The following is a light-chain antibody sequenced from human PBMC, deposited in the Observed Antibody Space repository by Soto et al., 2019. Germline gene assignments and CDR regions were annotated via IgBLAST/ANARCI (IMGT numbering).Light chain of an antibody. Sequence: IVLTQSPGTLSLSPGERATLSCRASQSVSSKLAWFQQKPGQAPSLVISGLSTRATGVPVRLSGSGSGTEFTLTINRLQSEDFAVYYCQKYNNWPHTXGQGTKVDIK. J-gene: IGKJ2*01. V-gene: IGKV3-15*01. CDR1: QSVSSK. CDR3: QKYNNWPHT. CDR2: GLS.